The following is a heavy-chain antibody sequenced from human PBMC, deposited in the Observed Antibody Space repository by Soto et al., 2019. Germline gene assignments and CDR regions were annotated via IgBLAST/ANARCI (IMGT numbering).Heavy chain of an antibody. V-gene: IGHV4-59*01. CDR3: ARDRSGGCNWFDP. CDR2: IYYSGTT. Sequence: PSETLSLTCTVSGDSINNYYWTWIRQTPGKGLEWIGDIYYSGTTKYNPSLKSRVTISADTSKNQFSLNLRSVTAADTAVYYCARDRSGGCNWFDPWGQGTLVTVSS. CDR1: GDSINNYY. J-gene: IGHJ5*02. D-gene: IGHD2-15*01.